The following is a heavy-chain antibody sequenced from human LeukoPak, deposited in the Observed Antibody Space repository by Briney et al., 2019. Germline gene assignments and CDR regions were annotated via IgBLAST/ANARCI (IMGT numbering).Heavy chain of an antibody. CDR1: GGSISSSY. V-gene: IGHV4-4*07. CDR2: IYTTVSNDST. J-gene: IGHJ4*02. CDR3: AGFGAGSYY. Sequence: SETLSLTCTVSGGSISSSYCSWIRQPAGKGLEWIGRIYTTVSNDSTHFNPSLKSRVTMSVDTSKNQVSLKLGSVTAADTAVYYCAGFGAGSYYWGKGTLVTVSS. D-gene: IGHD3-10*01.